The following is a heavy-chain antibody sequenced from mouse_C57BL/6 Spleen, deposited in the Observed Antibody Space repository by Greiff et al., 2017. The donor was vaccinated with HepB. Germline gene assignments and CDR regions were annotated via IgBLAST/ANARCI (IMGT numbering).Heavy chain of an antibody. CDR2: INPNYGTT. D-gene: IGHD3-2*02. CDR3: ARSAQATRGNYFDY. J-gene: IGHJ2*01. CDR1: GYSFTDYN. Sequence: EVKLQESGPELVKPGASVKISCKASGYSFTDYNMNWVKQSNGKSLEWIGVINPNYGTTSYNQKFKGKATLTVDQSSSTAYMQLNSLTSEDSAVYHCARSAQATRGNYFDYGGQGTTLTVSS. V-gene: IGHV1-39*01.